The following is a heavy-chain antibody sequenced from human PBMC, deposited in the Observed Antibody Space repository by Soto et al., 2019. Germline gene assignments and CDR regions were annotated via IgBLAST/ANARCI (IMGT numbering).Heavy chain of an antibody. CDR3: AREVVPTAPGYFDY. V-gene: IGHV1-46*01. J-gene: IGHJ4*02. CDR1: GYTFSSYY. CDR2: INARDGGT. D-gene: IGHD2-2*01. Sequence: QVQVVQSGAEVKKPGASVKVSCKASGYTFSSYYIHWVRQAPGQGLEWMGIINARDGGTTYAQKCQGRVTMTRDTSTSTVYMELNSLRSEDTAVYYCAREVVPTAPGYFDYWGQGTLVTVSS.